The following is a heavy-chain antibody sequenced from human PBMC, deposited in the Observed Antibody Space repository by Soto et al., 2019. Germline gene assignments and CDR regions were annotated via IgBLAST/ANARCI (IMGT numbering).Heavy chain of an antibody. J-gene: IGHJ6*02. V-gene: IGHV4-30-4*01. D-gene: IGHD3-16*01. CDR2: IYYSGNT. CDR3: ASASLYGMDV. CDR1: WGSSGSRGYY. Sequence: PSEILSLTWSVVWGSSGSRGYYWSRIRQPPGKGLEWIGNIYYSGNTYYNPSLKSRLIISMDTSKNQFSLKVGSVTAVDTAVYYCASASLYGMDVWGQRTTVTGSS.